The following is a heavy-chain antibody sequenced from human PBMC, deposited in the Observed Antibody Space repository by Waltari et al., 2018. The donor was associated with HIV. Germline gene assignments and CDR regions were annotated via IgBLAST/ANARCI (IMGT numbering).Heavy chain of an antibody. V-gene: IGHV3-30*18. CDR2: RSNDGTNQ. CDR1: GFTFSNFG. J-gene: IGHJ4*02. CDR3: SKALYSGSYFGDS. Sequence: VQLAESGGGVVQPGRSLRLACAASGFTFSNFGMHWVRQAPGKVPEGGTARSNDGTNQTYADSVRGRFTMPGDNSKNKLYMQVYSLRGEDTAVYYCSKALYSGSYFGDSWGQGTLVTVSS. D-gene: IGHD1-26*01.